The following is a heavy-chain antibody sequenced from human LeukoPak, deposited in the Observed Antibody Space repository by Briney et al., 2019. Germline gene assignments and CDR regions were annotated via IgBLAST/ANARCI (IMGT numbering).Heavy chain of an antibody. J-gene: IGHJ4*02. Sequence: SGTLSLTCTVSGGSISSSSYYWGWIRQPPGKGLEWIGSIYYSGSTYYNPSLKSRVTISVDTSKNQFSLKLSSVTAADTAVYYCASGYCSGGSCLVFDYWGQGTLVTVSS. CDR3: ASGYCSGGSCLVFDY. V-gene: IGHV4-39*01. CDR1: GGSISSSSYY. CDR2: IYYSGST. D-gene: IGHD2-15*01.